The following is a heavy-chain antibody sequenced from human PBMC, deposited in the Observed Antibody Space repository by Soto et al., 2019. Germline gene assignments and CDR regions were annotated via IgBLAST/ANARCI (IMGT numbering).Heavy chain of an antibody. CDR2: IYYSGST. V-gene: IGHV4-30-4*01. D-gene: IGHD3-10*01. CDR3: AREEGQLWFGEPPNLFDS. Sequence: PSETLSLTCTISGGSISSGDYYWSWIRQPPGKGLEWIGYIYYSGSTYYNPSLKSRVTISVDTSRNQFSLKLISVTAADTAVYYCAREEGQLWFGEPPNLFDSRGQGSSVIVSS. J-gene: IGHJ5*01. CDR1: GGSISSGDYY.